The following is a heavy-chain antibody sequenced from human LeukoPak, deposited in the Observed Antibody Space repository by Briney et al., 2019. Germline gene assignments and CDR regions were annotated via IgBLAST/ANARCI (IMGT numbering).Heavy chain of an antibody. CDR1: GGSFSGYY. D-gene: IGHD6-19*01. Sequence: SETLSLTCAVYGGSFSGYYWSWIRQPPGKGLGWIGEINHSGSTNYNPSLKSRVTISIDTAKNQFSLKLNSVTAADTAMYYCARVETSAWSTSYYYYFHMDVWGKGTTVTISS. CDR3: ARVETSAWSTSYYYYFHMDV. CDR2: INHSGST. J-gene: IGHJ6*03. V-gene: IGHV4-34*01.